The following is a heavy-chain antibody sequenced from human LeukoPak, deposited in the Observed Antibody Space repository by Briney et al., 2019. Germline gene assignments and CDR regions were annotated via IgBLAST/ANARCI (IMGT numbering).Heavy chain of an antibody. J-gene: IGHJ6*03. D-gene: IGHD2-2*01. Sequence: SETLSLTCTVSGGSISPYYWSWIRQPPGKGLEWIGNIYYIGSTNYNPSLKSRVTISVDMSKNQVSLKPGSVTGADTAVYCRARGDCSSASCPPHYYYLAVWGKGTTVTVSS. V-gene: IGHV4-59*01. CDR2: IYYIGST. CDR3: ARGDCSSASCPPHYYYLAV. CDR1: GGSISPYY.